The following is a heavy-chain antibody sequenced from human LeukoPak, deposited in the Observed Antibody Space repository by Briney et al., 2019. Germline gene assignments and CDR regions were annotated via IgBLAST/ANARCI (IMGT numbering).Heavy chain of an antibody. CDR3: ARLLRHAFDI. D-gene: IGHD3-16*01. CDR1: GGSISSSSYY. V-gene: IGHV4-39*01. CDR2: IYYSGST. J-gene: IGHJ3*02. Sequence: SETLSLTCTVSGGSISSSSYYWGWIRQPPGKGLEWIGSIYYSGSTYYNPSLKSRVTISVDTSKSQFSLKLSSVTAADTAVYYCARLLRHAFDIWGQGTMVTVSS.